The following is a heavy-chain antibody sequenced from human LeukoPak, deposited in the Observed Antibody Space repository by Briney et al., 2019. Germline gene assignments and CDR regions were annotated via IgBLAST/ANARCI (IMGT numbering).Heavy chain of an antibody. V-gene: IGHV3-30-3*01. J-gene: IGHJ6*02. CDR3: ARDLGGYGYYGMDV. CDR1: GFTVSSNY. CDR2: LLHDGSEK. D-gene: IGHD3-22*01. Sequence: PGGSLRLSCAASGFTVSSNYMTWVRQAPGKGLEWVAVLLHDGSEKYYADSVKGRFTISRDTSKNMVYLQMNSLRAEETAVYYCARDLGGYGYYGMDVWGQGTTVTVSS.